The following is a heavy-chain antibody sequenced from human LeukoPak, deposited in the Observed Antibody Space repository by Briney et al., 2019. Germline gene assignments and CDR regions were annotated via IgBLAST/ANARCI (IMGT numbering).Heavy chain of an antibody. Sequence: SETLSLTCTVSGGSISSSSYYWGWIRQPPGKGLDWIGSICYSGSTNYNPSLKSRVTISVDTSKNQFSLKLSSVTAADTAVYFCARGPYSYDSSGAFDIWGQGTMVTVSS. CDR2: ICYSGST. CDR1: GGSISSSSYY. J-gene: IGHJ3*02. D-gene: IGHD3-22*01. V-gene: IGHV4-39*07. CDR3: ARGPYSYDSSGAFDI.